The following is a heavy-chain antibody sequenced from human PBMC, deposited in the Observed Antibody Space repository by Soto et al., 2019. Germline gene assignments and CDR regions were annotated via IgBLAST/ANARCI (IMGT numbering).Heavy chain of an antibody. V-gene: IGHV4-4*07. CDR1: GASISGFY. D-gene: IGHD1-1*01. J-gene: IGHJ5*02. CDR3: VRDGTKTLRDWFDP. Sequence: SETLSLTCTVSGASISGFYWSWIRKSAGKGLEWIGRIYATGTTVYNPSLKSRVMMSVDTSKKQFSLKLRSVTAADTAVYYCVRDGTKTLRDWFDPWGQGISVTVSS. CDR2: IYATGTT.